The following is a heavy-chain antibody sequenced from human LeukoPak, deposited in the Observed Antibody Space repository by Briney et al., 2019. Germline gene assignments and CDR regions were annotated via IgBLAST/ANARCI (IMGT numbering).Heavy chain of an antibody. Sequence: ASVNVSCKASGGTFSSYAISWVRQAPGQGREWMGRIIPILGIANYAQKFQGRVTITADKSTSTAYLELSSLRSEDTAVYYGAGTVEMATIGYYWGEGTLVTASS. J-gene: IGHJ4*02. V-gene: IGHV1-69*04. D-gene: IGHD5-24*01. CDR1: GGTFSSYA. CDR2: IIPILGIA. CDR3: AGTVEMATIGYY.